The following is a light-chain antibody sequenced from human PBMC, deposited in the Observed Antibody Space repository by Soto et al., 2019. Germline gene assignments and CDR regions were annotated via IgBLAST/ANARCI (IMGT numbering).Light chain of an antibody. CDR1: HNVNDN. J-gene: IGKJ4*01. Sequence: EIVMTQSPATLSVSPGEGATLSCRASHNVNDNLAWYQQKAGQAPRLLIYGASTRATGIPARFSGSGFETEFTLTISSLQSEDSAVSYCQQYDSRPVFGGGTKVEIK. CDR2: GAS. V-gene: IGKV3-15*01. CDR3: QQYDSRPV.